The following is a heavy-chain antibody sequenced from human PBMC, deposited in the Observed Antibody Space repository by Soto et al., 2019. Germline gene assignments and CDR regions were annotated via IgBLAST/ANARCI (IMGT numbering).Heavy chain of an antibody. CDR2: ISYGGNRI. Sequence: QVHLVESGGGVVERGGSLRLSCTASGFTFSSYSMNWVRQSPGKGLEWVAGISYGGNRIYYADSVKGRFTISRDNAKTTVSLQMSGLRPEDTAVYYCTRGLVVTAKGWFDLWGQGTQVTVSS. V-gene: IGHV3-30-3*02. CDR3: TRGLVVTAKGWFDL. J-gene: IGHJ5*02. CDR1: GFTFSSYS. D-gene: IGHD2-21*02.